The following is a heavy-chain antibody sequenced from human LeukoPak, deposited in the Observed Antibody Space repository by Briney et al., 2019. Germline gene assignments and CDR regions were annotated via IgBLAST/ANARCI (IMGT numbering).Heavy chain of an antibody. Sequence: GSLRLSCAASGFTFSNSYMSWVRQSPGKGLEWIGSAYYSGSPYYDPSLKSRVTISVDTSKNQFSLKLSSVTAADTAVYYCASHSAEYDILTGYHSYNSFDPWGQGILVTVSS. CDR1: GFTFSNSY. V-gene: IGHV4-59*05. J-gene: IGHJ5*02. CDR3: ASHSAEYDILTGYHSYNSFDP. D-gene: IGHD3-9*01. CDR2: AYYSGSP.